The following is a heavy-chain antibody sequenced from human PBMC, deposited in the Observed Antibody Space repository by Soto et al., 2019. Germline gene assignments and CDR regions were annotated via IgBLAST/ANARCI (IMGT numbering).Heavy chain of an antibody. CDR3: ARALLDDYGGDGLFDY. CDR1: GGTFSSYA. D-gene: IGHD4-17*01. Sequence: QVQLVQSGAEVKKPGSSVKVSCKASGGTFSSYAISWVRQAPGQGLEWMGGIIPICGTANYAQKFQGRVTSTADDSTSTAYMGLSSLRSEDTAVYYCARALLDDYGGDGLFDYWGQGTLVTVSS. CDR2: IIPICGTA. V-gene: IGHV1-69*12. J-gene: IGHJ4*02.